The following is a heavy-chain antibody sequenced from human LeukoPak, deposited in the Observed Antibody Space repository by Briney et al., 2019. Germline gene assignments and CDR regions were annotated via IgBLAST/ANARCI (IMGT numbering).Heavy chain of an antibody. CDR2: VSPPGGGT. V-gene: IGHV3-23*01. D-gene: IGHD1-26*01. J-gene: IGHJ4*02. CDR3: ARDYRSGSYSGGAIDY. Sequence: PGGSLRLSCAASGFTFSNYEMNWVRQAPGKGLEWLSGVSPPGGGTYYADSVKGRFTISRDDSKNTLSLQMNSLRAEDTAVYYCARDYRSGSYSGGAIDYWGQGTLVTVSS. CDR1: GFTFSNYE.